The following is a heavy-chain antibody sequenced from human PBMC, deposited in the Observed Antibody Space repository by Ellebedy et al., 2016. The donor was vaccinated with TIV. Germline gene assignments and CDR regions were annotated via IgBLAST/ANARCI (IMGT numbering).Heavy chain of an antibody. V-gene: IGHV3-15*01. CDR3: TTDGRMGRYGMDV. CDR2: IKSKTDGGTT. J-gene: IGHJ6*02. CDR1: GFSFTNAW. Sequence: PGGSLRLSCAASGFSFTNAWMSWVRQAPGKGLEWVGRIKSKTDGGTTDYAEPVKVRFTISRHESQAMLYLQLNSLKTEDTALYYCTTDGRMGRYGMDVWGQGTTVIVSS. D-gene: IGHD3-16*01.